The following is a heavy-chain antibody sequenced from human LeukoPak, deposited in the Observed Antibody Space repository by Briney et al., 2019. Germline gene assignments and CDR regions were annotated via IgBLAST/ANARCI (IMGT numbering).Heavy chain of an antibody. J-gene: IGHJ4*02. CDR3: ARDAGLRTPEYYFDY. CDR2: ISSNGGST. CDR1: GFTFSSYA. V-gene: IGHV3-64*01. D-gene: IGHD5/OR15-5a*01. Sequence: PGGSLRLSCAASGFTFSSYAMHWVRQAPGKGLEYVAAISSNGGSTYYANSVKGRLTISRDNSNNTLYLQMGSLRAEDMAVYYCARDAGLRTPEYYFDYWGQGTLVTVSS.